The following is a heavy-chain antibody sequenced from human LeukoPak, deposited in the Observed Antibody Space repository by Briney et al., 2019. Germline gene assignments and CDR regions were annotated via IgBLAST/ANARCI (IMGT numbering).Heavy chain of an antibody. CDR2: INHSGST. V-gene: IGHV4-34*01. J-gene: IGHJ4*02. Sequence: PSETLSLTCAVYGGSFSGYYWSWIRQPPGKGLEWIGEINHSGSTNYNPSLKRRVTISVDTSKNQFSLKLSSVTAADTAVYYCARERIYPRRAHFDYWGQGTLVTVSS. D-gene: IGHD2-15*01. CDR3: ARERIYPRRAHFDY. CDR1: GGSFSGYY.